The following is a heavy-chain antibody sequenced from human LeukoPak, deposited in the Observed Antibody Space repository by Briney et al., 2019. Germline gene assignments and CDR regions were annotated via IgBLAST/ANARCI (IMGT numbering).Heavy chain of an antibody. CDR3: APTAEAYTSWWKV. CDR2: INPDSGFT. CDR1: GNKFTDDY. Sequence: GASVKVSCKASGNKFTDDYMHWVRQAPGQGLEFMGWINPDSGFTNYAQKFKGRVTMTRDASISTAYLEVRSLTSDDTAVYYCAPTAEAYTSWWKVWGQGTLVTVSS. V-gene: IGHV1-2*02. D-gene: IGHD3-16*01. J-gene: IGHJ4*02.